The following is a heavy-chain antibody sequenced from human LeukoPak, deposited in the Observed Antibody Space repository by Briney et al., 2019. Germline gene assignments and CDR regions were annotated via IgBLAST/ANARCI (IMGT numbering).Heavy chain of an antibody. D-gene: IGHD2-2*01. CDR1: GFSVSDNY. V-gene: IGHV3-53*01. Sequence: GGSLRLSCAGSGFSVSDNYMTWVRQAPGKGLEWVSVTYSGGTTYYADSVEGRFTISRDNSKNTLYLQMNSLRTEDTAVYYCAKEGALGYCSTTSCAFAHWGRGTLVTVSS. CDR3: AKEGALGYCSTTSCAFAH. J-gene: IGHJ4*02. CDR2: TYSGGTT.